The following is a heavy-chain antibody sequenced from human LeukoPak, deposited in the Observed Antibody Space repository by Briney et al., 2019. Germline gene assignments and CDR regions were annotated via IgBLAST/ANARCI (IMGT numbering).Heavy chain of an antibody. CDR3: ARGLSRGSGSYTLGY. D-gene: IGHD3-10*01. CDR1: GYTFTGYY. CDR2: INPNSGGT. J-gene: IGHJ4*02. V-gene: IGHV1-2*02. Sequence: ASVTVSCKASGYTFTGYYMHWVRQAPGQGREWMGCINPNSGGTNYAQKFQGRVTMTRDTSISTAYMELSRLRSDDTAVYYCARGLSRGSGSYTLGYWGQGTLVTVSS.